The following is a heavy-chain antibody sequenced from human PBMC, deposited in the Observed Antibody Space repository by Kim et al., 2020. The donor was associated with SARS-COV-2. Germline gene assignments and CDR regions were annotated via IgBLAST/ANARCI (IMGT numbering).Heavy chain of an antibody. CDR2: ISYDGSNK. D-gene: IGHD3-3*01. CDR1: GFTFSSYG. V-gene: IGHV3-30*18. Sequence: GGSLRLSCAASGFTFSSYGMHWVRQAPGKGLEWVAVISYDGSNKYYADSVKGRFTISRDNSKNTLYLQMNSLRAEDTAVYYCAKDGGNDFWSGYYDYWGQGTLVTVSS. CDR3: AKDGGNDFWSGYYDY. J-gene: IGHJ4*02.